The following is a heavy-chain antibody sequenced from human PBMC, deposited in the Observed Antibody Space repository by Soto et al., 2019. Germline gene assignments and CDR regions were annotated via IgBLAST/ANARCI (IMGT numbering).Heavy chain of an antibody. CDR2: IWYDGSNK. D-gene: IGHD4-17*01. CDR1: GFTFSSYG. J-gene: IGHJ4*02. V-gene: IGHV3-30*02. CDR3: AKSPSTVPPGGFDY. Sequence: PGGSLRLSCAASGFTFSSYGMHWVRQAPGKGLEWVAVIWYDGSNKYYADSVKGRFTISRDNSKNTLYLQMNSLRAEDTAVYYCAKSPSTVPPGGFDYWGQGTLVTVSS.